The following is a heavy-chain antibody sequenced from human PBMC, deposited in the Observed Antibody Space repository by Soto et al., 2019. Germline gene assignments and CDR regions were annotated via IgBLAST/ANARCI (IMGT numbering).Heavy chain of an antibody. Sequence: PSETLSLTCTVSDGSISNYFCNWIRQPAGKGMEWIGRIDNSGNTNYNPSLKSRITLSADTSRNQFSLRLNSVTAADTAVYYCAREGQDFWSGPFDYWGQGVLVTVSS. J-gene: IGHJ4*02. CDR3: AREGQDFWSGPFDY. V-gene: IGHV4-4*07. CDR2: IDNSGNT. D-gene: IGHD3-3*01. CDR1: DGSISNYF.